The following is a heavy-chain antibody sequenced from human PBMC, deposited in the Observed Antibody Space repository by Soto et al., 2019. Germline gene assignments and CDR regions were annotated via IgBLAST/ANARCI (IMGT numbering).Heavy chain of an antibody. Sequence: APGKGLEWVSSISSSSSYIYYADSVKGRFTISRDNAKNSLYLQMNSLRAEDTAVYYCARGYHYYDSSGYAKGDAFDIWGQGKMFTASS. CDR2: ISSSSSYI. D-gene: IGHD3-22*01. J-gene: IGHJ3*02. V-gene: IGHV3-21*01. CDR3: ARGYHYYDSSGYAKGDAFDI.